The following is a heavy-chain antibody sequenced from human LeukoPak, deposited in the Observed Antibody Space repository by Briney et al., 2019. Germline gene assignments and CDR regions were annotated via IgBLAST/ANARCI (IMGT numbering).Heavy chain of an antibody. CDR1: GGSISSGGYY. J-gene: IGHJ5*02. Sequence: SETLSLTCTVSGGSISSGGYYWSWIRQHPGEGLEWIGYIYYSGSTYYNPSLKSRVTISVDTSTNQFSLKLSSVTAADTAVYYCARVAYSSGWSQNNWFDPWGQGTLVTVSS. CDR2: IYYSGST. CDR3: ARVAYSSGWSQNNWFDP. V-gene: IGHV4-31*03. D-gene: IGHD6-19*01.